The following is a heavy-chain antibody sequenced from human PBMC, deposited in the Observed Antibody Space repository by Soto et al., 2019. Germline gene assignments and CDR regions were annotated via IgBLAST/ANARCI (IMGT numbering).Heavy chain of an antibody. J-gene: IGHJ4*02. V-gene: IGHV3-33*01. CDR3: ARESEDLTSNFDY. Sequence: GGSLRLSCTASGFTFSTFALHWVRQAPGKGLEWVAIIWSDGNDKYYADSMKGRFTVSRDNAKNSVYLDMNSLSAEDTAVYYCARESEDLTSNFDYWGQGTLVTVSS. CDR1: GFTFSTFA. CDR2: IWSDGNDK.